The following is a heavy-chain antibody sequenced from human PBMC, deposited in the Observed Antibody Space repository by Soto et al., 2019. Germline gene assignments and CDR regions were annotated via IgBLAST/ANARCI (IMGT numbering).Heavy chain of an antibody. V-gene: IGHV4-39*01. CDR3: ARRGYCSGGSCYSRGGHAFDI. CDR1: GGSISSSSYY. D-gene: IGHD2-15*01. J-gene: IGHJ3*02. CDR2: IYYSGST. Sequence: SETLSLTCIVSGGSISSSSYYWGWIRQPPGKGLEWIGSIYYSGSTYYNPSLKSRVTISVDTSKNQFSLKLSSVTAADTAVYYCARRGYCSGGSCYSRGGHAFDIRGQGTMVTVSS.